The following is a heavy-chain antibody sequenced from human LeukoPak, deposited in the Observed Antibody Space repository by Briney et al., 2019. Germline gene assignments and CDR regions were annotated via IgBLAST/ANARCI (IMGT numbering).Heavy chain of an antibody. Sequence: ASVKVSCKASGYTFTSYGISWVRQAPGQGLEWMGWISAYNGNTNYAQKLQGRVTMTTDTSTSTAYMELRSLRSDDTAVYYCARDARYDFWSGYYSKWFDPWGQGTLVTVSS. CDR1: GYTFTSYG. CDR2: ISAYNGNT. CDR3: ARDARYDFWSGYYSKWFDP. V-gene: IGHV1-18*01. J-gene: IGHJ5*02. D-gene: IGHD3-3*01.